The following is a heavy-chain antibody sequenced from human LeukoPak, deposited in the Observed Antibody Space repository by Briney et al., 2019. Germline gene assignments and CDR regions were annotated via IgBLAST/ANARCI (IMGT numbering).Heavy chain of an antibody. J-gene: IGHJ4*02. V-gene: IGHV4-59*08. CDR3: ARHHRGGGDYALDY. CDR2: IYYSGST. CDR1: GGSISSYY. D-gene: IGHD4-17*01. Sequence: SETLSLTCTVSGGSISSYYWSWIRQPPGKGLEWIGYIYYSGSTNYNPSLKSRVTISVDTSKNQFSLKLSSVTAADTAVYYCARHHRGGGDYALDYWGQGTLVTVSS.